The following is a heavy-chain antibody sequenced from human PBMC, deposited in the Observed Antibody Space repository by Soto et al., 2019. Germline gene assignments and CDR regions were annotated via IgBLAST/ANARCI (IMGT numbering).Heavy chain of an antibody. CDR1: GFTFSSYG. CDR3: AKEGLRI. J-gene: IGHJ4*02. V-gene: IGHV3-30*18. D-gene: IGHD4-17*01. CDR2: ISYDGSNK. Sequence: QVQLVESGGGVVQPGRSLRLSCAASGFTFSSYGMHWVRQAPGKGLEWVAVISYDGSNKYYADSVKGRFTISRDNSKNTLYLQMNSLRAEDTAVYYCAKEGLRIWGQGTLVTVSS.